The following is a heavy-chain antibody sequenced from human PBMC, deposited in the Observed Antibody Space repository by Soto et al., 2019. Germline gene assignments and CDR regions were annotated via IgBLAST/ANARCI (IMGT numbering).Heavy chain of an antibody. J-gene: IGHJ4*02. CDR2: FTRSGNT. CDR3: AREFAPGSPNYDY. V-gene: IGHV3-23*01. D-gene: IGHD3-10*01. CDR1: GFTFSNYA. Sequence: EVQLLESAGGLEQPGGSPRLSCAASGFTFSNYAMSWVRQAPGKGLEWVSTFTRSGNTYYADSVKGRFTISRDNSKNTLYLQMDSLRAEDTAVYYCAREFAPGSPNYDYWGLGTLVTVSS.